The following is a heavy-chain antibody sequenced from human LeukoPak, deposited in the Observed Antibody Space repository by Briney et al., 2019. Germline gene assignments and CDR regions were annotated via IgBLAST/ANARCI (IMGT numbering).Heavy chain of an antibody. CDR2: ISAYNGNT. J-gene: IGHJ4*02. CDR1: GYTFTGYY. Sequence: ASVKVSCKASGYTFTGYYMHWVRQAPGQGLEWMGWISAYNGNTNYAQKLQGRVTMTRDMSTSTVYMELSSLRSEDTAVYYCARDGWLRVFDYWGQGTLVTVSS. V-gene: IGHV1-18*04. CDR3: ARDGWLRVFDY. D-gene: IGHD5-12*01.